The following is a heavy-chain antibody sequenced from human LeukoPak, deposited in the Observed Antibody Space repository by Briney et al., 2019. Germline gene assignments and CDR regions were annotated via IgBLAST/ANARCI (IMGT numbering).Heavy chain of an antibody. CDR1: GYTFSSYG. Sequence: ASVKVSCKASGYTFSSYGISWVRQAPGQGLEWMGWISDYNGNTNYAQKLQGRVTMTTDSSTSTAYMELRSLRSDDTALYYCARVTQIVVANDAFDIWGQGTMVTVSS. J-gene: IGHJ3*02. D-gene: IGHD3-22*01. CDR2: ISDYNGNT. V-gene: IGHV1-18*01. CDR3: ARVTQIVVANDAFDI.